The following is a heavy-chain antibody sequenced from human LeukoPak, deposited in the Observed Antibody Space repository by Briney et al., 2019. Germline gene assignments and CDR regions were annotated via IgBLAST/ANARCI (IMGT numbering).Heavy chain of an antibody. CDR3: ARDGPDYYDRFYYYYMDV. CDR2: ISKDAKSN. Sequence: GGSLRLSCATSGFTFSSYGMHWVRQVPGKGLEWVAVISKDAKSNYHVDSVKGRFTISRDNSKNTLYLQMNSLRAEDTAVYYCARDGPDYYDRFYYYYMDVWGKGTTVTISS. D-gene: IGHD3-22*01. V-gene: IGHV3-30*03. J-gene: IGHJ6*03. CDR1: GFTFSSYG.